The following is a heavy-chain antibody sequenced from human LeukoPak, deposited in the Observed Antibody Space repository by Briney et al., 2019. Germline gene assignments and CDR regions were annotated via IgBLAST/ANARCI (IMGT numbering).Heavy chain of an antibody. Sequence: PGGSLRLSCAASGFTFSSYSMNWVRQAPGKGLEWVSYISSSSSTIYYADSVKGRFTISRDNAKNSLYLQMNSLRAEDTAVYYCARDLTMVRGVDDHDDYWGQGTLVTVSS. D-gene: IGHD3-10*01. CDR2: ISSSSSTI. CDR3: ARDLTMVRGVDDHDDY. V-gene: IGHV3-48*04. J-gene: IGHJ4*02. CDR1: GFTFSSYS.